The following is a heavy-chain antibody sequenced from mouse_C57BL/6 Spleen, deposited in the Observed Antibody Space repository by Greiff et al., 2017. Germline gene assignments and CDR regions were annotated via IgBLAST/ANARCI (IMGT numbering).Heavy chain of an antibody. CDR1: GYTFTSYW. CDR2: IDPSDSET. Sequence: VKLQQPGAELVRPGSSVKLSCKASGYTFTSYWMHWVKQRPIQGLEWIGNIDPSDSETHYNQKFKDKATLAVDKSSSTAYMQLSSLTSEDSAVYYCARYGNYDYFDYWGQGTTLTVSS. J-gene: IGHJ2*01. D-gene: IGHD2-1*01. V-gene: IGHV1-52*01. CDR3: ARYGNYDYFDY.